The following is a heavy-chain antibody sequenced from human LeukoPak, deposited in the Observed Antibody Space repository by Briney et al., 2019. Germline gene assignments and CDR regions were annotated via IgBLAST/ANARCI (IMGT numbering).Heavy chain of an antibody. V-gene: IGHV4-34*01. CDR3: ARGLVVPAAIRIYYYYGMDV. CDR2: INHSGST. J-gene: IGHJ6*02. D-gene: IGHD2-2*01. Sequence: PSETLSLTCAVYGGSFSGYYWSWIRQPPGKGLEWIGEINHSGSTNYNPSLKSRVTISVDTSKNQFSLKLSSVTAADTAVYYCARGLVVPAAIRIYYYYGMDVWGQGTTVTVSS. CDR1: GGSFSGYY.